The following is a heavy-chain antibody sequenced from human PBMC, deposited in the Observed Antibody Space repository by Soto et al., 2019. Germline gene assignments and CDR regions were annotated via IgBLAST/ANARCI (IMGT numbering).Heavy chain of an antibody. CDR1: GSSISVHSYY. J-gene: IGHJ5*02. V-gene: IGHV4-39*01. CDR2: SYYSGST. CDR3: TRRYNCNDNYFDP. Sequence: LSLTCTVSGSSISVHSYYWTWIRQPPGKALEWIGRSYYSGSTYFNPSLKSRATISVDTSKNQFSLRLTSVAAADTAIYYCTRRYNCNDNYFDPWGPGALVTVSS. D-gene: IGHD2-15*01.